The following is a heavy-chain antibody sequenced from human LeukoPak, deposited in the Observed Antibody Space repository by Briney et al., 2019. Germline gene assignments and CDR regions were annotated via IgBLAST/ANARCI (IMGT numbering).Heavy chain of an antibody. CDR1: GFTFTTYA. J-gene: IGHJ4*02. CDR3: AKAVSAYYFDY. D-gene: IGHD6-19*01. V-gene: IGHV3-23*01. Sequence: GGSLRLSCAASGFTFTTYAMSWVRQAPGKRLEWVSAITGSGGSTYYADSVKGRFTISQDNSKNTLYLQMNSLRTEDTAVYYCAKAVSAYYFDYWGQGTLVTVSS. CDR2: ITGSGGST.